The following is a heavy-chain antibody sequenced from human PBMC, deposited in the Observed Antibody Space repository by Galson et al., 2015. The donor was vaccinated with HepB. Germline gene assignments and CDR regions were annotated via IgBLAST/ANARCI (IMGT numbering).Heavy chain of an antibody. V-gene: IGHV5-51*03. CDR2: IYPGDSDT. CDR3: ARGVYSSGDALDI. Sequence: QSGAEVKKPGESLTISFTGSGSSFPSYWIGWVRQMPGKGLEWMGIIYPGDSDTRYSPSFQGQVTISADKSISTAYLQWSSLKASDTAMYYCARGVYSSGDALDIWGQGTRATSLQ. CDR1: GSSFPSYW. J-gene: IGHJ3*02. D-gene: IGHD6-19*01.